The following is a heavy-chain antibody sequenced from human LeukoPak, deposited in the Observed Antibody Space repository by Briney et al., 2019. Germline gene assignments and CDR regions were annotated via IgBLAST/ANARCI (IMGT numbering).Heavy chain of an antibody. J-gene: IGHJ4*02. Sequence: ASVKVSCKASGYTFTGYYMHWVRQAPGQGLEWMGRINPNSGGTNYAQKFQGRVTMTRDTSISTAYMELSRLRSADTAVYYCARALATVTTWGLDYWGQGTLVTVSS. D-gene: IGHD4-17*01. V-gene: IGHV1-2*06. CDR1: GYTFTGYY. CDR2: INPNSGGT. CDR3: ARALATVTTWGLDY.